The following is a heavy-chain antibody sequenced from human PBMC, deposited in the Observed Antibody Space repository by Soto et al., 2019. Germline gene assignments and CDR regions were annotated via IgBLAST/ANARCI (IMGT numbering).Heavy chain of an antibody. CDR3: ASVRGGYYYAMDV. V-gene: IGHV4-4*02. J-gene: IGHJ6*02. D-gene: IGHD3-10*02. CDR2: IYHSGST. Sequence: VQLEASGPGLVKPSGTLSLTCAVSGGSISSSNWWSWVRQPPGKGLEWIGEIYHSGSTNYNPSLKSRVTISVDKSKNQFSLKLSSVTAADTAVYYCASVRGGYYYAMDVWGQGTTVTVSS. CDR1: GGSISSSNW.